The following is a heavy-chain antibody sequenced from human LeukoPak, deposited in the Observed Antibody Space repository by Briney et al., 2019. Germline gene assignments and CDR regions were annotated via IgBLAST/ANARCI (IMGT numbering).Heavy chain of an antibody. D-gene: IGHD1-26*01. J-gene: IGHJ4*02. V-gene: IGHV1-8*01. CDR3: ARGPKWSGSYYYFDY. Sequence: ASVKVPCKTSGYTFTSYDINWVRPATGQGLEWMGWMNPNSGNTGYAQKFQGRVTITRNTSITTGYMELSSLRSEDTAVYYCARGPKWSGSYYYFDYWGQGTLVTVSS. CDR2: MNPNSGNT. CDR1: GYTFTSYD.